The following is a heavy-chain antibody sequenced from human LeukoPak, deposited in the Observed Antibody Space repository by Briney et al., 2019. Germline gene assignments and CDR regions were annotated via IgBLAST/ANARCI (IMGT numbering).Heavy chain of an antibody. CDR1: GGTFSSYA. D-gene: IGHD1-26*01. Sequence: GASVKVSCKASGGTFSSYAISWVRQAPGQGLEWMEGIIPIFGTANYAQKFQGRVTITADESTSTAYMELSSLRSEDTAVYYCARWISGSYFWFDPWGQGTLVTVSS. CDR3: ARWISGSYFWFDP. V-gene: IGHV1-69*13. J-gene: IGHJ5*02. CDR2: IIPIFGTA.